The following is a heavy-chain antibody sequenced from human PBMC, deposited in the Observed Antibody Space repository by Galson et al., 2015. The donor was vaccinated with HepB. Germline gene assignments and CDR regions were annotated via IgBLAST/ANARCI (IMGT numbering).Heavy chain of an antibody. V-gene: IGHV3-15*01. D-gene: IGHD6-13*01. CDR2: IKSKTDGGTT. J-gene: IGHJ4*02. CDR1: GFTFSNAW. CDR3: TRDRKTRYSSSWYLAPLDY. Sequence: SLRLSCAASGFTFSNAWMSWVRQAPGKGLEWVGRIKSKTDGGTTDYAAPVKGRFTISRDDSKSIAYLQMNSLKTEDTAVYYCTRDRKTRYSSSWYLAPLDYWGQGTLVTVSS.